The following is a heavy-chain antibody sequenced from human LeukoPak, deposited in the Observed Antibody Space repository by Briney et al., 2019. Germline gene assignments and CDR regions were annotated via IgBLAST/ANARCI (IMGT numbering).Heavy chain of an antibody. J-gene: IGHJ5*02. CDR3: AKSPYYYDGSGLNWFDP. D-gene: IGHD3-22*01. CDR2: ISGSGGST. CDR1: GFTFSSYA. V-gene: IGHV3-23*01. Sequence: GGSLRLSCAASGFTFSSYAMSWVRQAPGKGLEWVSAISGSGGSTYYADSVKGRFTISRDNSKNTLYLQMNSLRAEDTAVYYCAKSPYYYDGSGLNWFDPWGQGTLVTVSS.